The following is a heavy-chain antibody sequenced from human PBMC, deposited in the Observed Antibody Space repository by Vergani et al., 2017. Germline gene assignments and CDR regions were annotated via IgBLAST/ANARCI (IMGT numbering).Heavy chain of an antibody. CDR3: ARGERTGAARY. CDR1: GGTFSSYA. V-gene: IGHV1-69*06. D-gene: IGHD3-16*01. Sequence: QVQLVQSGAEVKKPGSSVKVSCKASGGTFSSYAISWVRQAPGQGLEWMGGIIPIFGTANYAQKFQGRITMTTDTSTSTAYMDLRSLRSDDTAVYYCARGERTGAARYWGQGTLVTVSS. CDR2: IIPIFGTA. J-gene: IGHJ4*02.